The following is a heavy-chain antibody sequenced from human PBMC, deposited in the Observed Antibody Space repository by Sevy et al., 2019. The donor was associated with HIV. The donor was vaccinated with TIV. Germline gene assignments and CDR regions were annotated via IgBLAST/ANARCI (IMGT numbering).Heavy chain of an antibody. J-gene: IGHJ6*02. CDR1: GFTFSSSG. Sequence: GESLKISCAASGFTFSSSGMHWVRQAPGKGLEWVSYISSSGSTIYYADSVKGRFTISRDNAKNSLYLQMNSLRAEDTAVYYCARAAATSRYCSSTSCYRPMDVWGQGTTVTVSS. CDR2: ISSSGSTI. D-gene: IGHD2-2*01. CDR3: ARAAATSRYCSSTSCYRPMDV. V-gene: IGHV3-48*04.